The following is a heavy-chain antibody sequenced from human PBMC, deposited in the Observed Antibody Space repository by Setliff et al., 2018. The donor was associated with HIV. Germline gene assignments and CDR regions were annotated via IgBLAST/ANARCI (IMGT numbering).Heavy chain of an antibody. CDR1: NNSLTNGYY. V-gene: IGHV4-38-2*02. Sequence: LSLTCIVSNNSLTNGYYWAWIRQPPGQGLEWVGSINHGGRTYYSPSLESRVAISVDTSKNQFSLKLSSVTAADTAVYYCARPYIGSSSWYFEYWSPGTLVTVSS. CDR2: INHGGRT. J-gene: IGHJ4*02. D-gene: IGHD1-26*01. CDR3: ARPYIGSSSWYFEY.